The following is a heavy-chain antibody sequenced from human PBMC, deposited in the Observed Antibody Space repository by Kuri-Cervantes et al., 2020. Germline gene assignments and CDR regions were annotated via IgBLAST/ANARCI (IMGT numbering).Heavy chain of an antibody. CDR1: GFTFSSYW. D-gene: IGHD4-17*01. Sequence: GGSLRLSCAASGFTFSSYWMSWVRQAPGKGLEWVANIKQDGSEKYYVDSVKGRFTISRDNAKNSLYLQMNSLRAEDTAVYYCARSRRDYGDYVHWFDPWGQGTLVTVSS. CDR3: ARSRRDYGDYVHWFDP. V-gene: IGHV3-7*01. CDR2: IKQDGSEK. J-gene: IGHJ5*02.